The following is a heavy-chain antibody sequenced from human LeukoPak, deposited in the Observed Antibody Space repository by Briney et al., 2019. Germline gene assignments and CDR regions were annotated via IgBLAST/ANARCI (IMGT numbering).Heavy chain of an antibody. CDR2: IRYDGSDK. J-gene: IGHJ4*02. CDR1: GFTFGGSG. V-gene: IGHV3-30*02. CDR3: AKDHANTPVVTN. D-gene: IGHD2-21*02. Sequence: GGSLRLSCAASGFTFGGSGMHWVRQAPGKGLEWVAFIRYDGSDKHYADYVTGRFTVSRDNSKNTVDLQMNNLRVDDTAIYYCAKDHANTPVVTNWGQGILVSVSS.